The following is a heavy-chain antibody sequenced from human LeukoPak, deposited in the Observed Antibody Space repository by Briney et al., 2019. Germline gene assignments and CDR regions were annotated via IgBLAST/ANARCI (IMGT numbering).Heavy chain of an antibody. CDR3: ARGNSSTPFDY. V-gene: IGHV4-34*01. CDR2: INHSGST. J-gene: IGHJ4*02. Sequence: SETLSLTCAVYGGSFSGYYRSWIRQPPGKGLEWIGEINHSGSTNYNPSLKSRVTISVDTSKNQFSLKLSSVTAADTAVYYCARGNSSTPFDYWGQGTLVTVSS. D-gene: IGHD6-13*01. CDR1: GGSFSGYY.